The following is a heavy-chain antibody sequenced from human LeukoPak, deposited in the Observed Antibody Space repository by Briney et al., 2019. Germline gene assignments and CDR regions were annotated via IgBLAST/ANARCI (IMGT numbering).Heavy chain of an antibody. V-gene: IGHV5-51*01. J-gene: IGHJ5*02. CDR3: ARLAYYYGSGSFTSFDP. Sequence: GESLKISCKGSGYSFTSYWIGWVRQMPGKGLEWMGIIYPGDSDTRHSPSFQGQVTISADKSISTAYLQWSSLKASDTAMYYCARLAYYYGSGSFTSFDPWGQGTLVTVSS. CDR2: IYPGDSDT. CDR1: GYSFTSYW. D-gene: IGHD3-10*01.